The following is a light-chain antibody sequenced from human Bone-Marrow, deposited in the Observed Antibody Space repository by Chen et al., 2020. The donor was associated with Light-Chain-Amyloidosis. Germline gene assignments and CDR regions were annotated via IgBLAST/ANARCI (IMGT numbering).Light chain of an antibody. CDR1: QSLVDSGDGNTY. CDR2: TLS. Sequence: IVLTQTLLSLPVTPGDPASISCRSSQSLVDSGDGNTYLDWYVQKPGQSPDILIYTLSYRASGVPDRFSGSGSGTHFTLNISRVEAEDVGVYYCMQRIQFPLTFGGGTKVEIK. CDR3: MQRIQFPLT. J-gene: IGKJ4*01. V-gene: IGKV2-40*01.